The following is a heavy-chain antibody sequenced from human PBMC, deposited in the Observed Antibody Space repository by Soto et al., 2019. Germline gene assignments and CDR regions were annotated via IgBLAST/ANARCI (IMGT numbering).Heavy chain of an antibody. CDR2: INSTGDGT. D-gene: IGHD2-2*02. CDR1: GFTFSNYA. V-gene: IGHV3-23*01. Sequence: EVQVLESEGGLVQPGGSLRLSCTGSGFTFSNYAMSWVRQAPGKGLAWVSNINSTGDGTYYADSVKGRFTISRDNSKNTLYLQMHSLRAEDSALYYCGKTDCDGSSCYTVDNWGQGTLVTVSS. J-gene: IGHJ4*02. CDR3: GKTDCDGSSCYTVDN.